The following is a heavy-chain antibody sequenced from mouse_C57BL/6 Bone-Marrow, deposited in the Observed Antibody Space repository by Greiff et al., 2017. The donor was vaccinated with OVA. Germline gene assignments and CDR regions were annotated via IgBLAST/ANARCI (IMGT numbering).Heavy chain of an antibody. CDR3: ARDALGLRRGDYAMDY. Sequence: EVQRVESGGGLVQSGRSLRLSCATSGFTFSDFYMEWVRQAPGKGLEWIAASRNKANDYTTEYSASVKGRFIVSRDTSQSILYLQMNALRAEDTAIYYCARDALGLRRGDYAMDYWGQGTSVTVSS. CDR1: GFTFSDFY. V-gene: IGHV7-1*01. D-gene: IGHD2-2*01. J-gene: IGHJ4*01. CDR2: SRNKANDYTT.